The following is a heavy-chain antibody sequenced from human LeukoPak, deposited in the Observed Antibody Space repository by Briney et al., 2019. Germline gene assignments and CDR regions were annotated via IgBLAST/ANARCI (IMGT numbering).Heavy chain of an antibody. D-gene: IGHD1-20*01. Sequence: NPSQTLSLTCTVSGGSISSGDYYWSWIRQPPGKGLEWIGYIYYSGSTNYNPSLKSRVTISVDTSKNQFSLKLSSVTAADTAVYYCARDIGISITGIGQYYYYGMDVWGQGTTVTVSS. CDR2: IYYSGST. J-gene: IGHJ6*02. CDR1: GGSISSGDYY. CDR3: ARDIGISITGIGQYYYYGMDV. V-gene: IGHV4-61*08.